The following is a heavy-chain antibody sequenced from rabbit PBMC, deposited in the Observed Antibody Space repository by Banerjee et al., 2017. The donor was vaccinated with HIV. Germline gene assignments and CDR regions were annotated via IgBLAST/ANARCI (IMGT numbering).Heavy chain of an antibody. CDR3: ARAGNPVYTLDSGMDL. V-gene: IGHV1S40*01. J-gene: IGHJ6*01. CDR1: GFDFSSNA. CDR2: IHVGSSGYT. D-gene: IGHD4-2*01. Sequence: QSLEESGGDLVKPGASLTLTCTASGFDFSSNAMCWVRQAPGKGLEWIASIHVGSSGYTWYASWAKGRFTISKTSSTTVTLQMTSLTAADTATYFCARAGNPVYTLDSGMDLWGQGTLVTVS.